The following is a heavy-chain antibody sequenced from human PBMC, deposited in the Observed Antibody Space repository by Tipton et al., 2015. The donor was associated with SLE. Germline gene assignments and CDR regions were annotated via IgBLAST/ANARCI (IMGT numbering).Heavy chain of an antibody. J-gene: IGHJ3*01. V-gene: IGHV4-31*03. CDR3: ARRSGSASWYGGAFDV. D-gene: IGHD6-13*01. Sequence: TLSLTCSVSGGSLSSGGYYWSWIRQHPEKGLEWIGYIYDSGSTYYSPSLKSRAIISADTSENQFSLKLTSVTAADTAVYFCARRSGSASWYGGAFDVWGHGTMITVSS. CDR1: GGSLSSGGYY. CDR2: IYDSGST.